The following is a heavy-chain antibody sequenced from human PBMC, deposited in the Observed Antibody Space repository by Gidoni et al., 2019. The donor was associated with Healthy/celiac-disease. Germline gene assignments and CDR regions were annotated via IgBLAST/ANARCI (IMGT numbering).Heavy chain of an antibody. CDR2: IYTSGST. J-gene: IGHJ6*02. CDR1: GGSISSGSYY. D-gene: IGHD3-3*01. CDR3: ARDSITIFGVDVYYYYYGMDV. Sequence: QVQLQESGPGLVKPSQTLSLTCTVSGGSISSGSYYWSWIRQPAGKGLEWIGRIYTSGSTNYNPSLKSRVTISVDTSKNQFSLKLSSVTAADTAVYYCARDSITIFGVDVYYYYYGMDVWGQGTTVTVSS. V-gene: IGHV4-61*02.